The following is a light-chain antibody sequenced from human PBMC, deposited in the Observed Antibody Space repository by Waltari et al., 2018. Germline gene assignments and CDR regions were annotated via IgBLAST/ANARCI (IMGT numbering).Light chain of an antibody. Sequence: EIVLTQSPATLSLSPGERATLSCRASHSVREYLTGYQQRPGQDPRLLIYDAHNRATGVPARFSGTGYETDFTLTINNLEPEDFAVYYCQQRSSWPLTFGGGSKVEIK. V-gene: IGKV3-11*01. CDR2: DAH. CDR3: QQRSSWPLT. J-gene: IGKJ4*01. CDR1: HSVREY.